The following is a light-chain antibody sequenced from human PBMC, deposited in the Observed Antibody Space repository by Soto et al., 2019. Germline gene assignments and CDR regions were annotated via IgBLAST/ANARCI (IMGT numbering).Light chain of an antibody. J-gene: IGKJ2*01. CDR3: QQYDNRPQT. CDR1: QSLRSS. CDR2: GAS. Sequence: VMAQSPATLSVSPGERATLSCRASQSLRSSLAWYQQKPGQAPRLLIYGASTRATGIPARFSGSGSGTGFTLTITSLQSEDFAIYYCQQYDNRPQTFGQGTKVDI. V-gene: IGKV3-15*01.